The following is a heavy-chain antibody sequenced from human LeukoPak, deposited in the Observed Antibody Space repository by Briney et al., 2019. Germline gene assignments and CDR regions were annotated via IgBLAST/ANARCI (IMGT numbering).Heavy chain of an antibody. V-gene: IGHV4-39*01. Sequence: SETLSLTCAVSGASISSGGYSWSWIRQPPGKGLEWIGSIYYSKNTYYNPSLKSRVTISADTSKNQFSLTLGSVSATDTAVYYCVSPRGFSYGYFDYWGQGTLVTVSS. CDR2: IYYSKNT. CDR3: VSPRGFSYGYFDY. CDR1: GASISSGGYS. D-gene: IGHD5-18*01. J-gene: IGHJ4*02.